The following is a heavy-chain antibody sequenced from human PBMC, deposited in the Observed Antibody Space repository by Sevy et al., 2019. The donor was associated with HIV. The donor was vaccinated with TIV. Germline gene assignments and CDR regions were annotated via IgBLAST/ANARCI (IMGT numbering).Heavy chain of an antibody. D-gene: IGHD6-13*01. J-gene: IGHJ4*02. Sequence: GGSLRLSCAASGFTFSDYYMSWIRQAPGKGLEWVSYISSSGSTIYYADSVKGRFTISRDNAKNSLYLQMNSLRAEDTAVYYCARANLGNIVAAGPFDYWGQGTLVTVSS. CDR1: GFTFSDYY. CDR2: ISSSGSTI. V-gene: IGHV3-11*01. CDR3: ARANLGNIVAAGPFDY.